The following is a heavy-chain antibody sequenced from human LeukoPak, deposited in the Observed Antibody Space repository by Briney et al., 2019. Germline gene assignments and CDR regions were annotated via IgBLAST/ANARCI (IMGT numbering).Heavy chain of an antibody. CDR3: AREGYTYGRHSLDS. J-gene: IGHJ4*02. CDR1: GFTLSDAW. D-gene: IGHD5-18*01. Sequence: KTGGSLRLSCAASGFTLSDAWMSWVRQAPGKGLEWVGRFKSKTSAGTTDYAAPVKGRFTISRDDSKNTLFLQMSSLKTEDTAVYYCAREGYTYGRHSLDSWGQGALVTVSS. CDR2: FKSKTSAGTT. V-gene: IGHV3-15*01.